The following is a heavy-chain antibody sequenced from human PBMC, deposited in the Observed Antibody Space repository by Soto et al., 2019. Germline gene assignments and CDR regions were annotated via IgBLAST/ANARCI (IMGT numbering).Heavy chain of an antibody. CDR2: INHSGST. D-gene: IGHD3-22*01. CDR1: GGSFSGYY. J-gene: IGHJ6*02. Sequence: SETLSLTCAVYGGSFSGYYWSWIRQPPGKGLEWIGEINHSGSTNYNPSLKSRVTISVDTSKNQFSLKLSSVTAADTAVYYCARGRHYDSSGYYLRWYYYRMDVWGQGTRVTVSS. CDR3: ARGRHYDSSGYYLRWYYYRMDV. V-gene: IGHV4-34*01.